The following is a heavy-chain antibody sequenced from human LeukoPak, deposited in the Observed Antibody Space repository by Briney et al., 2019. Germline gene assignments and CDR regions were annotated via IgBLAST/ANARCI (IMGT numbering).Heavy chain of an antibody. V-gene: IGHV3-30*02. D-gene: IGHD2-21*02. J-gene: IGHJ5*02. CDR1: GLNFSNYD. Sequence: PGGSLRLSCAASGLNFSNYDIHWVRQAPGRGLEWVAFIRYDGSDKYYADSVKGRFTISRDNSKNTLYLQMNSLRTDDTAVYYCAKGDTSWGQGTLVTVSS. CDR3: AKGDTS. CDR2: IRYDGSDK.